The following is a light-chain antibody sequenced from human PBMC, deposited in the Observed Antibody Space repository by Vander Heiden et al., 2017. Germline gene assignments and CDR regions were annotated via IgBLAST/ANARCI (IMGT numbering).Light chain of an antibody. CDR2: GNN. CDR3: QSYDSSLSAV. V-gene: IGLV1-40*01. J-gene: IGLJ3*02. CDR1: SSNIGTGYD. Sequence: QSVLTQPPSVPGAPGQRVTISCTGSSSNIGTGYDVHWYQQLPETAPKRICYGNNNRPSRVRDRFSGYKSGASASLAIAGLQAEDEADYYCQSYDSSLSAVFGGGTKLTVL.